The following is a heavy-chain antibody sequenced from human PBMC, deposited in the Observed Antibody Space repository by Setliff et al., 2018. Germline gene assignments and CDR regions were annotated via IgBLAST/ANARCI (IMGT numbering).Heavy chain of an antibody. V-gene: IGHV5-51*01. J-gene: IGHJ4*02. Sequence: GESLKISCKGSGYSFSNFWIGWVRQMPGKGLEWMGIIYPGDSHTKYAEKFQGRITISADMSLDIAHMELGSLTSEDTAVYYCTTGLRHGVPYFDLWGQGTLVTVSS. CDR3: TTGLRHGVPYFDL. CDR2: IYPGDSHT. CDR1: GYSFSNFW. D-gene: IGHD1-1*01.